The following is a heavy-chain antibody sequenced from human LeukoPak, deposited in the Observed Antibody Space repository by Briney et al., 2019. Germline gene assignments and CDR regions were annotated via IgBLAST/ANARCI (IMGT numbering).Heavy chain of an antibody. V-gene: IGHV7-4-1*02. D-gene: IGHD6-19*01. J-gene: IGHJ4*02. CDR3: ATDLKKGDSGCFDY. CDR1: GGTFSSYA. Sequence: ASVKVSCKASGGTFSSYAISWVRQAPGQGLEWMGWINTNTGNPTYAQGFTGRFVFSLGTSVSTAYLQISSLKAEDTAVYYCATDLKKGDSGCFDYWGQGTLVTVSS. CDR2: INTNTGNP.